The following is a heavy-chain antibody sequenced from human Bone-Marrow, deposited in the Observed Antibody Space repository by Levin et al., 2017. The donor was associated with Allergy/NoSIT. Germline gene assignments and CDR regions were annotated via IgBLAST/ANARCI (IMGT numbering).Heavy chain of an antibody. CDR3: ARDFFSDGMDV. V-gene: IGHV4-4*07. J-gene: IGHJ6*02. CDR1: GAPVSSYY. D-gene: IGHD1-26*01. CDR2: VYTTGKT. Sequence: SETLSLVCSVSGAPVSSYYWTWVRQSAGQGPEWLGRVYTTGKTYYNLSFRGRVTMSLDASKNQFSLKLSSVTAMDTAVYFCARDFFSDGMDVWGQGTTVKVSS.